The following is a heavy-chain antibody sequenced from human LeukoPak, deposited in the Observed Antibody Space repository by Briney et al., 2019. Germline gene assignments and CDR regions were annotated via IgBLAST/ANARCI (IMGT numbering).Heavy chain of an antibody. J-gene: IGHJ4*02. CDR2: IYYSGST. CDR3: ANYYYDSSGNFDY. CDR1: GGSIRSIGYY. D-gene: IGHD3-22*01. Sequence: PSETLSLTCTVSGGSIRSIGYYWGWIRQPPGKGLEWIGSIYYSGSTYYNPSLKSRVTISVDTSKNQFSLKLSSVTAADTAVYYCANYYYDSSGNFDYWGQGTLVTVSS. V-gene: IGHV4-39*01.